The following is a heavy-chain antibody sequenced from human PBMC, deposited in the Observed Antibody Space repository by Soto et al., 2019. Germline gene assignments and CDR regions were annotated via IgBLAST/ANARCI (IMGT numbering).Heavy chain of an antibody. V-gene: IGHV4-31*03. Sequence: TLSLPCTVSGGSVSSGCYYWSWIRQHPGKGLEWIWYIYYSGSTYYNPSLKSRVTISVDTSKNQFSLKLSSVTAADTDVYYCASRSSGYHYGFGYWGQGTLVTVSS. CDR3: ASRSSGYHYGFGY. CDR2: IYYSGST. CDR1: GGSVSSGCYY. J-gene: IGHJ4*02. D-gene: IGHD3-22*01.